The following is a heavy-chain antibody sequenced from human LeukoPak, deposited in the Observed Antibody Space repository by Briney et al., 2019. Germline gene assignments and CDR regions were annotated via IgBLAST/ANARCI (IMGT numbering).Heavy chain of an antibody. J-gene: IGHJ4*02. Sequence: GGSLRPSCAASGFTVSSNYMSWVRQAPGKGLEWVSVIYSGGSTYYVDSVKGRFTISRDNSKNALYLQMNSLRAEDTAVYYCAGAPAGTTDYWGQGTLVTVSS. CDR1: GFTVSSNY. CDR3: AGAPAGTTDY. CDR2: IYSGGST. V-gene: IGHV3-66*01. D-gene: IGHD6-19*01.